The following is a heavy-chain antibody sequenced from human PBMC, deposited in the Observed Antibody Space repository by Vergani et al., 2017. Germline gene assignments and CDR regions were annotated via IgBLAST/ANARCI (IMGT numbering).Heavy chain of an antibody. V-gene: IGHV3-30*03. CDR2: ISYDGSNK. J-gene: IGHJ6*03. Sequence: QVQLVESGGGVVQPGRSLRLSCAASGFTFSSYSMHWVRQAPGKGLEWVAVISYDGSNKYYADSVKGRFTISRDNSKNTLYLQMNSLRAEDTAVYYCARSSGWYVYYMDVWGKGTTVTVSS. CDR3: ARSSGWYVYYMDV. CDR1: GFTFSSYS. D-gene: IGHD6-19*01.